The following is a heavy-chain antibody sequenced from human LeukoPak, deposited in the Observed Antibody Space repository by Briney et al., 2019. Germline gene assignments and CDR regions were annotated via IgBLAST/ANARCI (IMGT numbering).Heavy chain of an antibody. CDR2: ISWNSGSI. D-gene: IGHD3-10*01. J-gene: IGHJ3*02. CDR3: ARDGRGAFDI. V-gene: IGHV3-9*01. CDR1: GFTFDDYA. Sequence: PGGSLRLSCAASGFTFDDYAMHWVRQAPGKGLEWVSGISWNSGSIGYADSVKGRFTISRDNAKNSLYLQMNSLRAEDTAVYYCARDGRGAFDIWGQGTMVTVSS.